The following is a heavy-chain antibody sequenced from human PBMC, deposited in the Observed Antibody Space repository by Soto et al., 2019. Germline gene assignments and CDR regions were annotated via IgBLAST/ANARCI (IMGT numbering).Heavy chain of an antibody. CDR2: IYYSGST. D-gene: IGHD3-22*01. V-gene: IGHV4-31*03. Sequence: PSETLSLTCTVPGGSISSGGYYWSWIRQHPGKGLEWIGYIYYSGSTYYNPSLKSRVTISVDTSKNQFSLKLSSVTAADTAVYYCASENYYDSSGYYGNNWFDPWGQGTLVTVSS. CDR1: GGSISSGGYY. CDR3: ASENYYDSSGYYGNNWFDP. J-gene: IGHJ5*02.